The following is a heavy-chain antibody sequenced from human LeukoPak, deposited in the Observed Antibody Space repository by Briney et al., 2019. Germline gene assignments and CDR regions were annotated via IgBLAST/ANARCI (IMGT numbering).Heavy chain of an antibody. Sequence: SETLSLTCTVSGGSISSYYWSWIRQPPGKGLEWIGYIYYSGSTNYNPSLKSRVTISVDTSKNQFSLKLSSVTAADTAVYYCARHGSYYYDSSGYPLWGQGTMVTVSS. V-gene: IGHV4-59*08. D-gene: IGHD3-22*01. CDR3: ARHGSYYYDSSGYPL. CDR1: GGSISSYY. CDR2: IYYSGST. J-gene: IGHJ3*01.